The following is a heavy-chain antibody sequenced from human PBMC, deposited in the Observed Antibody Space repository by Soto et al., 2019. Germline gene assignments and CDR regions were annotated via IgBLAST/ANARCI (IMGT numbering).Heavy chain of an antibody. CDR2: VHDTGTT. J-gene: IGHJ4*02. D-gene: IGHD6-6*01. CDR3: ARGLSSPSAAGV. V-gene: IGHV4-39*01. Sequence: QLQLQESGPGLEKPSETLSLTCAVSGGSVSSGGNYWGWIRQSPGKGLEWIGSVHDTGTTHYNPSLTSRVTISVDTSKNQFSLNVNSVTAAHTAVYYCARGLSSPSAAGVWGQGTLVTVSS. CDR1: GGSVSSGGNY.